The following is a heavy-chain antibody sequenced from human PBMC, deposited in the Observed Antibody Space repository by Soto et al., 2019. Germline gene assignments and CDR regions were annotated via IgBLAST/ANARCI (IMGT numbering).Heavy chain of an antibody. V-gene: IGHV5-51*01. D-gene: IGHD3-22*01. J-gene: IGHJ6*02. CDR3: ARHKLHYYDSSGYYYVTYGMDV. Sequence: GESLKISCKGSGYSFTSYWIGWVRQMPGKGLEWMGIIYPGDSDTRYSPSFQGQVTISADKSISTAYLQWSSLKASDTATYYCARHKLHYYDSSGYYYVTYGMDVWGQGTTVTVSS. CDR2: IYPGDSDT. CDR1: GYSFTSYW.